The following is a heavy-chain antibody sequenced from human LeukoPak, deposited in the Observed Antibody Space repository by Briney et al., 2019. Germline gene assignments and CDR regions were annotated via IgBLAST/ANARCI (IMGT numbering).Heavy chain of an antibody. CDR3: ARHPDCGGDGACYYGMDV. D-gene: IGHD2-21*02. J-gene: IGHJ6*04. CDR1: GFTVSSTY. V-gene: IGHV3-53*01. CDR2: VYSGGST. Sequence: GGSLRLSCAASGFTVSSTYMSWVRQAPGKGLEWVSVVYSGGSTYYADSVKGRFTISRDNSKNTLYLQMNSLRAEDTAVYYCARHPDCGGDGACYYGMDVWGKGTTVTVSS.